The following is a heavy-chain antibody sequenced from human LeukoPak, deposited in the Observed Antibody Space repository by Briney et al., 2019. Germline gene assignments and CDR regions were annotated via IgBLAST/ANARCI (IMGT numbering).Heavy chain of an antibody. CDR3: AKDPRDYDSSGYYLYYFDY. CDR1: GFTLRSYS. V-gene: IGHV3-23*01. CDR2: ISGSGGST. Sequence: PGGSLRLSCAASGFTLRSYSMSWVRQAPGKGLEWVSAISGSGGSTYYADSVKGRFTISRDNSKNPLYLQMNSLRAEDTAVYYCAKDPRDYDSSGYYLYYFDYWGQGTLVTVSS. J-gene: IGHJ4*02. D-gene: IGHD3-22*01.